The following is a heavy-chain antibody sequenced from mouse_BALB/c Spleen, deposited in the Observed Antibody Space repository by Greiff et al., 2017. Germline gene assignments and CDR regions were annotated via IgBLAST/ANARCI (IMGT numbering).Heavy chain of an antibody. J-gene: IGHJ4*01. CDR3: ARKGYAMDY. CDR1: GFTFTAYY. CDR2: IRNKANGYTT. V-gene: IGHV7-3*02. Sequence: EVKLVESGGGLVQPGGSLRLSCATSGFTFTAYYMSWVRQPPGKAPEWLGFIRNKANGYTTEYSASVKGRFTISRDNSQSILYLQMNTLRAEDSATYYCARKGYAMDYWGQGTSVTVSS.